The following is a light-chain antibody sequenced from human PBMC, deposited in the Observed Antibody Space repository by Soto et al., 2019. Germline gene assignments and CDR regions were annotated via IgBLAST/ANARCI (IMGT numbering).Light chain of an antibody. CDR1: QTIDSW. Sequence: IQLTQSPSSLSASVGDSVTITCRASQTIDSWVAWYQQKPGKAPKLLVYDATSLESGVSSRFSGSGYGTDFTLSINNLQPDDFATYYCQQYNRLITFGQGTRLEI. CDR2: DAT. J-gene: IGKJ5*01. V-gene: IGKV1-5*01. CDR3: QQYNRLIT.